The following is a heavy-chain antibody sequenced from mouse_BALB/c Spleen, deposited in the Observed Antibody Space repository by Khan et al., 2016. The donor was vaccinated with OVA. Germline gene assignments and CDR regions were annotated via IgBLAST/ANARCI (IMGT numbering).Heavy chain of an antibody. V-gene: IGHV5-6-5*01. CDR2: ISSGGST. CDR3: AREAYRYDEYYFDY. J-gene: IGHJ2*01. D-gene: IGHD2-14*01. Sequence: EVQLVESGGDLVKPGGSLKLSCAASGFTFSSYVMSWVRQTPEKRLEWVASISSGGSTYYPDSVKGRFTISRDNARNILYLKMSRLSAEDTAMYYCAREAYRYDEYYFDYWGQGTTLTVSS. CDR1: GFTFSSYV.